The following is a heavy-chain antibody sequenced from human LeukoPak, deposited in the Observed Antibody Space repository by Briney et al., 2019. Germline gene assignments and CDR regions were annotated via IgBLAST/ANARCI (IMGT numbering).Heavy chain of an antibody. CDR2: IKHSGST. CDR3: ARAGGYSYGYPPRPLYYFDY. V-gene: IGHV4-34*01. D-gene: IGHD5-18*01. J-gene: IGHJ4*02. Sequence: SETLSLTCAVYGGSFSGYYWSWIRQPPGKGLEWIGEIKHSGSTNYNPSLKSRVTISVDTSKNQFSLKLSSVTAADTAVYYCARAGGYSYGYPPRPLYYFDYWGQGTLVTVSS. CDR1: GGSFSGYY.